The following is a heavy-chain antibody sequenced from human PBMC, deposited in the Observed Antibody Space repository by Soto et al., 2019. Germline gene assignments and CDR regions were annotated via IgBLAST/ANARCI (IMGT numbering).Heavy chain of an antibody. J-gene: IGHJ3*02. CDR2: INAGNGNT. CDR3: ARGYYYDSCGYYYAPDAYDI. V-gene: IGHV1-3*01. D-gene: IGHD3-22*01. Sequence: ASVKVSCKASGYTFTSYAMHWVRQAPGQRLEWMGWINAGNGNTKYSQKFQGRVTITRDTSASTAYMELSSLRSEDTAVYYCARGYYYDSCGYYYAPDAYDIWGQRTMVTVSS. CDR1: GYTFTSYA.